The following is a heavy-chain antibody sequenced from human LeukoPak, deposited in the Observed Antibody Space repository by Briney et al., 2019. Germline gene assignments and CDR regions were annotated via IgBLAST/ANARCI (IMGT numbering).Heavy chain of an antibody. Sequence: PGGSLRLSCAASGFTFSNYVMTWVRQAPGKGLDWVSGISVSGGTTYYADSVKGGFTISRDNSKDTLYLQMNSLRVDDTAIYYCAILKSGYWGQGTLVTVSS. J-gene: IGHJ4*02. CDR2: ISVSGGTT. CDR1: GFTFSNYV. D-gene: IGHD7-27*01. V-gene: IGHV3-23*01. CDR3: AILKSGY.